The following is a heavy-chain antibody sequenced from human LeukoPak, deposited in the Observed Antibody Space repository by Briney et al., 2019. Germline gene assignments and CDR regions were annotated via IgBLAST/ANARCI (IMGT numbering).Heavy chain of an antibody. Sequence: TVSGGSISSYYWSWIRQPPGKGREWXGYIYYSGSTNYNPSLKSRVTISVDTSKNQFSLKLSSVTAADTAVYYCARAGQYGSGSYYSIYYGMDVWGKGTTVTVSS. V-gene: IGHV4-59*01. CDR2: IYYSGST. J-gene: IGHJ6*04. CDR3: ARAGQYGSGSYYSIYYGMDV. D-gene: IGHD3-10*01. CDR1: GGSISSYY.